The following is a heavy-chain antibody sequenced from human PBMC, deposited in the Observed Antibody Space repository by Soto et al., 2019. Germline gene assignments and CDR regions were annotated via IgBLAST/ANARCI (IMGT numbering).Heavy chain of an antibody. J-gene: IGHJ5*02. D-gene: IGHD2-21*02. CDR1: GGSISSGGYY. CDR2: IYYSGST. CDR3: ARGPIVVVTAIRLGGFDP. Sequence: PSETLSLTCTVSGGSISSGGYYWSWIRQHPGKGLEWIGYIYYSGSTYYNPSLKSRVTISVDTSKNQFSLKLSSVTAADTAVYYCARGPIVVVTAIRLGGFDPWGQGTLVTVSS. V-gene: IGHV4-31*03.